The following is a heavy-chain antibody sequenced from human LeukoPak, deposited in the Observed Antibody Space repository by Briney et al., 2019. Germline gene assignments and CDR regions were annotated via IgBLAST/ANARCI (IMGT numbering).Heavy chain of an antibody. Sequence: GASVKVSCKVSGHTFTGYYIHWVRQAPGQGLEWMGWISPGTGATNYAQKCQGRVTMTRDTTISTAYMELSRLRSDDTAVYYCARVNYYDSSGSDEAYFDYWGQGTLVTVSS. CDR2: ISPGTGAT. V-gene: IGHV1-2*02. CDR1: GHTFTGYY. J-gene: IGHJ4*02. D-gene: IGHD3-22*01. CDR3: ARVNYYDSSGSDEAYFDY.